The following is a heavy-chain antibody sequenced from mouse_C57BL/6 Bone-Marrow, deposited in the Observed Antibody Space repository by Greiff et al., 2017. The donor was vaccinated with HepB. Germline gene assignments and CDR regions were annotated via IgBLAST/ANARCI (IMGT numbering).Heavy chain of an antibody. J-gene: IGHJ1*03. CDR2: INPNNGGT. CDR1: GYTFTDYY. D-gene: IGHD1-1*01. V-gene: IGHV1-26*01. Sequence: EVQLQQSGPELVKPGASVKISCKASGYTFTDYYMNWVKQSHGKSLEWIGDINPNNGGTSYNQKFKGKATLTVDKSSSTAYMELRSLTSEDSAVYYCARPIPYYYGSSYGWYFDVWGTGTTVTVSS. CDR3: ARPIPYYYGSSYGWYFDV.